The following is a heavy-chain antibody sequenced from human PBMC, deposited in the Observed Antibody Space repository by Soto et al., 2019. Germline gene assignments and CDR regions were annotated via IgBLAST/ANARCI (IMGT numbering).Heavy chain of an antibody. J-gene: IGHJ6*02. CDR3: ARTYYYYAMDV. CDR2: IYYSGTT. Sequence: WTWIRQQPGKGLEWIGYIYYSGTTYYNPPLKSRVTISVDTSKNQLSLKLSSVTAADTAVYYCARTYYYYAMDVWGQGTMVTVSS. V-gene: IGHV4-31*02.